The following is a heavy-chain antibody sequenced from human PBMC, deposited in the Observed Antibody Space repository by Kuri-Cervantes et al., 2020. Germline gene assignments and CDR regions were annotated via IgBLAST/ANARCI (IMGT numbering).Heavy chain of an antibody. CDR3: ARSHLRGGMDV. D-gene: IGHD3-10*01. Sequence: GESLKISCAASGFTFDDYGMSWVRQAPGKGLEWVSGINWNGGSTGYADSVKGRFTISRDNAKNSLYLQMNSLRAEDTASYHCARSHLRGGMDVWGQGTTVTVSS. CDR2: INWNGGST. J-gene: IGHJ6*02. CDR1: GFTFDDYG. V-gene: IGHV3-20*01.